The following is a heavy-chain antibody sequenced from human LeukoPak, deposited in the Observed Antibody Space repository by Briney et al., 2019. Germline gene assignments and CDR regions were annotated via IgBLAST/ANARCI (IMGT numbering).Heavy chain of an antibody. J-gene: IGHJ6*02. CDR2: INPSGGST. CDR3: AVAYCGGDCYYYYAMDV. Sequence: ASVKVSCKTSGYTFTSYYLHWVRQAPGQGLEWTGIINPSGGSTTYPQKFQGRVTMTRDPSTSTVYMELSSLRSEDTAVYYCAVAYCGGDCYYYYAMDVWGQGTTVIVSS. V-gene: IGHV1-46*03. D-gene: IGHD2-21*02. CDR1: GYTFTSYY.